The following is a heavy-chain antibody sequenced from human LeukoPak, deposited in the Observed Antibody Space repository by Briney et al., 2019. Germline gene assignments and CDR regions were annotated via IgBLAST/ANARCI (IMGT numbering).Heavy chain of an antibody. J-gene: IGHJ4*02. CDR3: ATDPFDGDFTIYFDY. Sequence: GGSLRLSCTSSALTFSNYHVHWIRQAPGKGLEWVAFIKYDGSKKYYADSVKGQFTISRDNFKNAVYLQINSLRPEDTAVYYCATDPFDGDFTIYFDYWGQGTLVTVSS. CDR2: IKYDGSKK. V-gene: IGHV3-30*02. CDR1: ALTFSNYH. D-gene: IGHD2-2*02.